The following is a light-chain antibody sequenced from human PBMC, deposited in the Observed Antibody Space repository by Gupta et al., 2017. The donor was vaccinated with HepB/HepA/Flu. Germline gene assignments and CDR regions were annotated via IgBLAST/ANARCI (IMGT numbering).Light chain of an antibody. V-gene: IGKV1-39*01. Sequence: DTQMIHSPSSLSASVGDRVTLTCRASQRIDSYLNWYQQKPGKAPKLLIYSASSLQSGVPSRFSGSGSGTDFTLTISRLQPDDFATYSCQQSHSDLWAFGQGTKVEIK. J-gene: IGKJ1*01. CDR1: QRIDSY. CDR3: QQSHSDLWA. CDR2: SAS.